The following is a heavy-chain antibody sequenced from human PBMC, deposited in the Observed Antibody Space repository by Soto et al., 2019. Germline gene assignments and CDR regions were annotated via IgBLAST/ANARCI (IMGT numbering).Heavy chain of an antibody. D-gene: IGHD3-3*01. CDR3: AGKRYDFWSGSPGRYMDV. V-gene: IGHV1-18*01. CDR1: GYTFTSYG. CDR2: ISAYNGNT. J-gene: IGHJ6*02. Sequence: ASVKVSCKASGYTFTSYGISWVRQAPGQGLEWMGWISAYNGNTNYAQKLQGRVTMTTDTSTSTAYMELRSLRSDDTAVYYCAGKRYDFWSGSPGRYMDVWGQGTTVTVSS.